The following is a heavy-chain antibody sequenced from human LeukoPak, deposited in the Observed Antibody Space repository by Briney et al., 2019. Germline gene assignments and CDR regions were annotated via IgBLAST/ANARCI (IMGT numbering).Heavy chain of an antibody. Sequence: GESLKISCKGSGYSFTSYWISWVRQMPGKGLEWMGRIDPSDSYTNYSPSFQGHVTISADKSISTAYLQWSSLKASDTAMYYCARHIQLRPDFDYWGQGTLVTVSS. CDR3: ARHIQLRPDFDY. CDR2: IDPSDSYT. V-gene: IGHV5-10-1*01. CDR1: GYSFTSYW. D-gene: IGHD5-18*01. J-gene: IGHJ4*02.